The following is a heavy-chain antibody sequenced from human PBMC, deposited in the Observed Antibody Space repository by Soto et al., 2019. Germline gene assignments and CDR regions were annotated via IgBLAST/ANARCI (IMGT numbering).Heavy chain of an antibody. J-gene: IGHJ4*02. CDR2: IYYTGST. V-gene: IGHV4-61*01. Sequence: SETLSLTCTVSGGSVSSGSYHWSWIRQPTGKGLEWIGYIYYTGSTNYNPSLKSRVTISVDTSKNQFSLKLSSVTAADTAVYYCARLRRDIVVVAALYLDHWGQGTLVTVSS. D-gene: IGHD2-2*01. CDR3: ARLRRDIVVVAALYLDH. CDR1: GGSVSSGSYH.